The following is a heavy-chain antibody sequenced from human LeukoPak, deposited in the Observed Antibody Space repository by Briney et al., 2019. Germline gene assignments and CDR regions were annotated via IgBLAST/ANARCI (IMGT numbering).Heavy chain of an antibody. CDR1: GGSFSGYY. J-gene: IGHJ6*02. CDR2: INHSGST. D-gene: IGHD3-3*01. CDR3: ARSNFWSGKRSYGMDV. Sequence: PSETLSLTCAVYGGSFSGYYWSWIRQPPGKGLEWIGEINHSGSTNYNPSLKSRVTISVDTSKNQFSLKLSSVTAADTAVYYCARSNFWSGKRSYGMDVWGQGTTVTVSS. V-gene: IGHV4-34*01.